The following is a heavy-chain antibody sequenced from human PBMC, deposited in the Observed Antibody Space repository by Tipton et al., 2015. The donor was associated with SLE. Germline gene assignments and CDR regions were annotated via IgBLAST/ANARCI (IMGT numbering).Heavy chain of an antibody. CDR2: LHHSGNA. J-gene: IGHJ3*01. CDR1: GGSISSHY. CDR3: TRHDYGDSDAFDF. D-gene: IGHD4-17*01. Sequence: TLSLTCTVSGGSISSHYWGWFRQSPGKGLGWIGSLHHSGNAYYNASLKSRVAISVDTSNNLFSLKLSSVTAADTAVYYCTRHDYGDSDAFDFWGQGTMVTVSS. V-gene: IGHV4-38-2*02.